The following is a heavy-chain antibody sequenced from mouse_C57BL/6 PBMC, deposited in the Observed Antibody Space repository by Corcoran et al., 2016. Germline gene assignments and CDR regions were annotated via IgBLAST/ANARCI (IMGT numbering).Heavy chain of an antibody. CDR3: ARKAQATPFAY. V-gene: IGHV1-26*01. Sequence: EVQLQQSGPELVKPGASVKISCKASGYTFTDYYMNWVKQSHGKSLEWIGDINPNNGGTSYNQKFKGKATLTVDKSSSTAYMELRSLTSEDSAVYYCARKAQATPFAYWGQGTLVTVSA. CDR1: GYTFTDYY. CDR2: INPNNGGT. J-gene: IGHJ3*01. D-gene: IGHD3-2*02.